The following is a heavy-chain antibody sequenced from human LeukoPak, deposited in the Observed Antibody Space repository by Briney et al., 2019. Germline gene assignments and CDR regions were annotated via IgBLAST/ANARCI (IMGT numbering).Heavy chain of an antibody. V-gene: IGHV3-43*02. J-gene: IGHJ6*03. CDR3: AKGYFDWLLWAGYYYYMDV. CDR2: ISGDGGST. CDR1: GFTFDDYA. D-gene: IGHD3-9*01. Sequence: PGGSPRLSCAASGFTFDDYAMHWVRQAPGKGLEWVSLISGDGGSTYYADSVKGRFTISRDNSKNSLYLQMNSLRTEDTALYYCAKGYFDWLLWAGYYYYMDVWGKGTTVTVSS.